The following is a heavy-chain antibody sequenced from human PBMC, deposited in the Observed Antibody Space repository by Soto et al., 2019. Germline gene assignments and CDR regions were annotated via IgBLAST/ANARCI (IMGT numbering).Heavy chain of an antibody. CDR3: ARCADYYDGSGYYYSYYYYYGMDV. Sequence: GGSLRLSCAASGFTFSSYSMNWVRQAPGKGLEWVSSISSSSSYIYYADSVKGRFTISRDNAKNSLYLQMNSLRAEDTAVYYCARCADYYDGSGYYYSYYYYYGMDVWRQRTTVTVSS. J-gene: IGHJ6*02. CDR2: ISSSSSYI. CDR1: GFTFSSYS. D-gene: IGHD3-22*01. V-gene: IGHV3-21*01.